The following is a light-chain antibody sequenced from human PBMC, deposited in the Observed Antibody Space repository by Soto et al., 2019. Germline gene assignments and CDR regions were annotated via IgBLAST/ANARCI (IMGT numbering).Light chain of an antibody. Sequence: QSALTQPPSASGSPGHSVTISCTGTSSDVGGYNYVSWYQQHPGKAPQLMIYEVSRRPSGVPDRFSGSKSGNTASLTVSGLQAEDEADYYCCSYAGSNNLLFGGGTQLTVL. CDR3: CSYAGSNNLL. CDR1: SSDVGGYNY. CDR2: EVS. V-gene: IGLV2-8*01. J-gene: IGLJ2*01.